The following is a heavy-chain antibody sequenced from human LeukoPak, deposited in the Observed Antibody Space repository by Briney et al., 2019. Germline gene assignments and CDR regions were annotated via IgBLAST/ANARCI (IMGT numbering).Heavy chain of an antibody. CDR1: GFTFSSYA. V-gene: IGHV3-7*03. CDR3: AKDSTLDTSSSVWFWRY. Sequence: GGSLRLSCAASGFTFSSYAVNWVRQAPGKGLEWVANIKQDGSEKYYVDSVKGRFTISRDNAENSLYLQMNSLRAEDTAVYHCAKDSTLDTSSSVWFWRYWGQGTLVTVSS. CDR2: IKQDGSEK. D-gene: IGHD6-19*01. J-gene: IGHJ4*02.